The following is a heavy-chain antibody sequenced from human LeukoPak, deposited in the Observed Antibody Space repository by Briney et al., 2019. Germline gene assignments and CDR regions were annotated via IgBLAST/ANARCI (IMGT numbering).Heavy chain of an antibody. Sequence: SETLSLTCAVYGGSFSGYYWSRVRQPPGKWLEWIGEINHSGSTNYNPSLKTRGTISTDPSKSQFSLKQSSMTAADTAVYYCARGRITMIVVVTYWYLDFWGRGTLVTVSS. J-gene: IGHJ2*01. D-gene: IGHD3-22*01. CDR1: GGSFSGYY. CDR3: ARGRITMIVVVTYWYLDF. V-gene: IGHV4-34*01. CDR2: INHSGST.